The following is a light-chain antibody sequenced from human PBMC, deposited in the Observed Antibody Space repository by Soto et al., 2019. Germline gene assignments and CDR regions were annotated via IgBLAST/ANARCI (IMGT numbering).Light chain of an antibody. J-gene: IGLJ2*01. CDR3: QTWGTGIHVV. Sequence: QPVLTQSPSASASLGASVKLTYTLSSGHSSYAIAWHQQQPEKGPRYLMKLNSDGSHSKGDGIPDRFSGSSSGAERYLTISSLQSEDEADYYCQTWGTGIHVVFGGGTQLTVL. CDR2: LNSDGSH. CDR1: SGHSSYA. V-gene: IGLV4-69*01.